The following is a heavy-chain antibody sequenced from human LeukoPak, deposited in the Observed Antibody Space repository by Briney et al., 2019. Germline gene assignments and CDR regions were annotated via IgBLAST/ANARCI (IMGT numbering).Heavy chain of an antibody. CDR2: TYHSGST. CDR1: GGSIRSYY. Sequence: PSETLSLTCTVSGGSIRSYYWSWIRQPPGKGLEWIGYTYHSGSTNNNPSLKNRLTMSLDTSKNQFSLKLSSVTAADTAVYYCARGSLGRAVMFSDYWGQGTLVTVSS. V-gene: IGHV4-59*01. D-gene: IGHD3-10*01. J-gene: IGHJ4*02. CDR3: ARGSLGRAVMFSDY.